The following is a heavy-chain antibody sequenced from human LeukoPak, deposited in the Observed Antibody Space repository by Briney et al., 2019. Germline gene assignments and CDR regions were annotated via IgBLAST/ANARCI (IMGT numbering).Heavy chain of an antibody. CDR1: GFTFSNHG. Sequence: GGSLRLSCATSGFTFSNHGMNWVRQAPGKGLEWVSGISPSGDINYYADSVKGRFTISRDNAKDSLYLQMNSLRAEDTAVYYCAREIVQDYSDYKSYFDSWGQGALVTVSS. D-gene: IGHD4-11*01. V-gene: IGHV3-23*01. CDR3: AREIVQDYSDYKSYFDS. CDR2: ISPSGDIN. J-gene: IGHJ4*02.